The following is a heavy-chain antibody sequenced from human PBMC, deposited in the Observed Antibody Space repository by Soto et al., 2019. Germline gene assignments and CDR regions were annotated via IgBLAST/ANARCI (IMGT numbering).Heavy chain of an antibody. CDR3: ARGIGVLY. J-gene: IGHJ4*02. CDR2: IYNSGNT. D-gene: IGHD2-8*01. Sequence: PSETLSLTCTVSGGSMSSGRYYWSWIRQHPGKGLEWIGYIYNSGNTYYNPSLTGRVTISVDTFKNRFSLTLSSVTAADTAVYYCARGIGVLYWGQGTLVTVSS. CDR1: GGSMSSGRYY. V-gene: IGHV4-31*03.